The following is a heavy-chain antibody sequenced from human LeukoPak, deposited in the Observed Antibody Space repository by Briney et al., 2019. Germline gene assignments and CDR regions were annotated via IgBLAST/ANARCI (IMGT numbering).Heavy chain of an antibody. CDR3: AKDRGRVDTAMFN. V-gene: IGHV3-30*02. J-gene: IGHJ4*02. D-gene: IGHD5-18*01. Sequence: GGSLRLSCAAPGFTFSSYGMHWVRQAPGKGLEWVAFIRDDGSNKYYADSVKGRFTISRDNSKNTLYLQMNSLRAEDTAVYYCAKDRGRVDTAMFNWGQGTLVTVSS. CDR1: GFTFSSYG. CDR2: IRDDGSNK.